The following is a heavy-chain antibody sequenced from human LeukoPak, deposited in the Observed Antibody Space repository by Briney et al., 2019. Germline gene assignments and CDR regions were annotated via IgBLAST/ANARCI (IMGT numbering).Heavy chain of an antibody. CDR2: IIPIFGTA. D-gene: IGHD6-19*01. CDR3: ARDCSSGCYPDY. CDR1: GGTFSSYA. V-gene: IGHV1-69*06. Sequence: SVKVSCKASGGTFSSYAISWVRQAPGQGLEWMGRIIPIFGTANYAQKFQGRVTITADKSTSTAYMELSSLESEDTAVYYCARDCSSGCYPDYWGQGTLVTVSS. J-gene: IGHJ4*02.